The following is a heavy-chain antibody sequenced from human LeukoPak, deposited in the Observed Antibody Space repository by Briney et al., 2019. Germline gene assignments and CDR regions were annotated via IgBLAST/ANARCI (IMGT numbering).Heavy chain of an antibody. CDR1: GFTFSSYW. Sequence: GGSLRLSCAASGFTFSSYWMHWVRQAPGKGLEWVSAISGSGGSTYYADSVKGRFTISRDNSKNTLYLQMNSLRAEDTAVYYCALTVTTMFDYWGQGTLVTVSS. V-gene: IGHV3-23*01. CDR3: ALTVTTMFDY. J-gene: IGHJ4*02. D-gene: IGHD4-17*01. CDR2: ISGSGGST.